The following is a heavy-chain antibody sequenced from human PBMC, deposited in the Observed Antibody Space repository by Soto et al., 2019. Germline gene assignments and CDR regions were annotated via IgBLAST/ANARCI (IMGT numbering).Heavy chain of an antibody. V-gene: IGHV3-33*01. CDR1: GFTFSSYG. Sequence: QGQLVESGGGVVQPGRSLRLSCAASGFTFSSYGMHWVRQAPGKGLEWVAVRWYDGSNKYYADSVKGRFTISRDNSKNTLYLQMNSLRAEDTAGYYCASDIVAAFDYWGQGTLVSVSS. J-gene: IGHJ4*02. D-gene: IGHD2-15*01. CDR3: ASDIVAAFDY. CDR2: RWYDGSNK.